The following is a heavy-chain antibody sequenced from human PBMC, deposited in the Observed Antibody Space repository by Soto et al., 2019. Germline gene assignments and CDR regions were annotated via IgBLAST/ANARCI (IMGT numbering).Heavy chain of an antibody. Sequence: SETLSLTCTVSGGTISSWYWSWIRQPPGKGLEWIGYIYYSGSTDYNPSLSNRVTISLDTSKSQFSLRLTSVTAADTAVYFCSRGRDPHKGGRTWGQGTLVTVSS. D-gene: IGHD3-16*01. CDR1: GGTISSWY. CDR3: SRGRDPHKGGRT. J-gene: IGHJ5*02. CDR2: IYYSGST. V-gene: IGHV4-59*12.